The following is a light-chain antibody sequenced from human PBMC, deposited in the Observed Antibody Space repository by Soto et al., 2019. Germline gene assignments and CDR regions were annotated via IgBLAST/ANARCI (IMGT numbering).Light chain of an antibody. CDR2: DAS. J-gene: IGKJ5*01. Sequence: DIQMTQSPSSLSASVGDRVAITCQASQNINNYLNWYQPKPGRAPKLLIYDASNLEAGVPSRFRGSGSGTDFTFTIRRLKPEDIATDYCQQYENIPTFGQGTRLEIK. CDR3: QQYENIPT. CDR1: QNINNY. V-gene: IGKV1-33*01.